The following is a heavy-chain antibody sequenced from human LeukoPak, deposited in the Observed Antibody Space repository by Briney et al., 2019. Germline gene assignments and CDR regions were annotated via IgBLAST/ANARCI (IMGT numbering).Heavy chain of an antibody. V-gene: IGHV4-61*02. D-gene: IGHD6-19*01. CDR1: GGSISSGSYY. Sequence: SETLSLTCTVSGGSISSGSYYWSWIRQPAGTGLEWIGRVFTSGSTDYNPSFKSRVTISVDTSKNQFSVKLSSVTAADTAVYYCARSIRGYSSGWYYFDYWGQGTLITVSS. CDR2: VFTSGST. J-gene: IGHJ4*02. CDR3: ARSIRGYSSGWYYFDY.